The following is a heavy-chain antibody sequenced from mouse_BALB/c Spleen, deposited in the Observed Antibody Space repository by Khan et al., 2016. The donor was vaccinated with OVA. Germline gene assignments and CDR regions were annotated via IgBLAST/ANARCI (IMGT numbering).Heavy chain of an antibody. CDR2: ISSGGTT. Sequence: EVQLVESGGGLVKPGGSQKLSCAASGFTFTRYAMSWVRQTPEKRLEWVASISSGGTTYYPDSVKGRFTISRDNARNILYLQMSSLRSEDTAMYYCASLYYGAYWGQGTLVTVSA. J-gene: IGHJ3*01. V-gene: IGHV5-6-5*01. D-gene: IGHD2-1*01. CDR1: GFTFTRYA. CDR3: ASLYYGAY.